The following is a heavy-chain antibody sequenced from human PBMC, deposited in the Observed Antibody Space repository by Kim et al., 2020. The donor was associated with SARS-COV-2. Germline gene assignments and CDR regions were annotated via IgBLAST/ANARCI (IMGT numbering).Heavy chain of an antibody. CDR1: GFTFSSYS. Sequence: GGSLRLSCAASGFTFSSYSMNWVRQAPGKGLEWVSSISSSSSYIYYADSVKGRFTISRDNAKNSLYLQMNSLRAEDTAVYYCARGDYYGSGSYYHFDYWGQGTLVTVSS. CDR3: ARGDYYGSGSYYHFDY. CDR2: ISSSSSYI. D-gene: IGHD3-10*01. J-gene: IGHJ4*02. V-gene: IGHV3-21*01.